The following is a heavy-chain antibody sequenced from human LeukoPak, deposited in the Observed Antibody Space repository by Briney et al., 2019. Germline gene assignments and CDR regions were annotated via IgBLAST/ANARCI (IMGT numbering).Heavy chain of an antibody. J-gene: IGHJ4*02. CDR3: AKDRGYYGSGSYQTSAN. CDR2: ISGSGGST. Sequence: PGGSLRLSCAASGFTFSSYGMSWVRQAPGKGLEWVSAISGSGGSTYYADSVKGRFTISRDNSKNTLYLQMNSLRAEDTAVYYCAKDRGYYGSGSYQTSANWGQGTLVTVSS. D-gene: IGHD3-10*01. CDR1: GFTFSSYG. V-gene: IGHV3-23*01.